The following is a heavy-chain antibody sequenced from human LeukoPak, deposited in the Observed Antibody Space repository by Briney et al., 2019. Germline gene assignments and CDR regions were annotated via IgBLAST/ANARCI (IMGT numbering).Heavy chain of an antibody. Sequence: ASVKVSCKASGGTFSSHGLSGVRQAPGQGLEWMGGIIPIFGTTNYAQNFQGRVTITMDESTSTAYMELSSLRADDTAVYYCARRWPHSSGYYLFDYWGQGTLVTVSS. CDR2: IIPIFGTT. J-gene: IGHJ4*02. V-gene: IGHV1-69*05. CDR1: GGTFSSHG. D-gene: IGHD3-22*01. CDR3: ARRWPHSSGYYLFDY.